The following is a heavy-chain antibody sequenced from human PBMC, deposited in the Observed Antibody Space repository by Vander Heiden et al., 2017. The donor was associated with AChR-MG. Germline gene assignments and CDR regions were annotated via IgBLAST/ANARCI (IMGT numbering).Heavy chain of an antibody. CDR3: ARLRPYSSTWYYFDY. Sequence: QVQLPESGPGLVKPSETLSLSCTVSGGSISSYYWIWIRQPPGAVLAWIGYVSHSGSSNYNPSLKSRVTRSVDTSKNQFSLKLSSVTAADTAVYYCARLRPYSSTWYYFDYWGQGALVTVSS. CDR2: VSHSGSS. CDR1: GGSISSYY. D-gene: IGHD6-13*01. V-gene: IGHV4-59*08. J-gene: IGHJ4*02.